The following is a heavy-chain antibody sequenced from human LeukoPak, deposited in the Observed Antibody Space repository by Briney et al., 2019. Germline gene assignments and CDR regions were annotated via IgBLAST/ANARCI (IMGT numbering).Heavy chain of an antibody. CDR1: GFTFRSHW. D-gene: IGHD2-15*01. CDR3: AKDLGGVVVVAATPNFDY. V-gene: IGHV3-74*01. CDR2: IKGDESYT. J-gene: IGHJ4*02. Sequence: GGSLRLSCAASGFTFRSHWMHWVRQAPGKGLVWVSRIKGDESYTNHADSVKGRFTISRDNSKNTLYLQMNSLRAEDTAVYYCAKDLGGVVVVAATPNFDYWGQGTLVTVSS.